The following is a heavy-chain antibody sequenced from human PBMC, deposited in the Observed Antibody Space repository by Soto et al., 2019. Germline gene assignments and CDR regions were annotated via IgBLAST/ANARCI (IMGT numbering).Heavy chain of an antibody. CDR1: GGSISSGDYY. V-gene: IGHV4-30-4*01. Sequence: QVQLQKSGPGLVKPSQTLSLTCSVSGGSISSGDYYWSWIRQPPGKGLEWIAYIYYSGNTYYNPSLKSRVTISADTSKNQFSLNLNSVTAADTAVYYCARLLLRPWCFDLWGRGTLVTVSS. J-gene: IGHJ2*01. CDR2: IYYSGNT. CDR3: ARLLLRPWCFDL.